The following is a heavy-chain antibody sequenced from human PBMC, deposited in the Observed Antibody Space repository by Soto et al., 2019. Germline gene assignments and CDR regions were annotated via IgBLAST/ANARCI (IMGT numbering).Heavy chain of an antibody. V-gene: IGHV3-53*01. Sequence: EVQLVESGGGLIQPGGSLRLSCAASGFTFSSNDLNWVRQAPGKGLEWVSLIYSGGSTYYADSVKGRFTISTDNSKNTLYLQMSSLRAEDTAVYCCATRPLLPGAPWGQGTMVTVSS. J-gene: IGHJ3*01. CDR1: GFTFSSND. CDR3: ATRPLLPGAP. CDR2: IYSGGST. D-gene: IGHD3-22*01.